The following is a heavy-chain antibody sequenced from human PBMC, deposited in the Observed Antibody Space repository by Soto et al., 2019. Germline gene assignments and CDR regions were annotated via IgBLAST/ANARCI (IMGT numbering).Heavy chain of an antibody. J-gene: IGHJ4*02. CDR2: ISGSGGST. CDR3: AKDRVATIYNYFDY. CDR1: GFTFSSYA. D-gene: IGHD5-12*01. V-gene: IGHV3-23*01. Sequence: PGGSLRLSCAASGFTFSSYAMSWVRQAPGKGLEWVSAISGSGGSTYYADSVKGRFAISRDNSKNTLYLQMNSLRAEDTAVYYCAKDRVATIYNYFDYWGQGTLVTVSS.